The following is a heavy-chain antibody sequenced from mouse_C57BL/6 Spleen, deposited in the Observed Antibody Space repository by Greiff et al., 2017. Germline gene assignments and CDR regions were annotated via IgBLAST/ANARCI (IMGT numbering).Heavy chain of an antibody. CDR3: AREVRRYWYFDV. CDR1: GYTFTSYW. J-gene: IGHJ1*03. Sequence: QVHVKQPGAELVKPGASVKMSCKASGYTFTSYWITWVKQRPGQGLEWIGDIYPGSGSTNYNEKFKSKATLTVDTSSSTAYMQLSSLTSEDSAVYYCAREVRRYWYFDVWGTGTTVTVSS. V-gene: IGHV1-55*01. CDR2: IYPGSGST.